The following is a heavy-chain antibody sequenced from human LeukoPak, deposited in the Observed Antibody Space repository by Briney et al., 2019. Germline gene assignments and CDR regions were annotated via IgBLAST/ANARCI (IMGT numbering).Heavy chain of an antibody. CDR1: GGSISSDNYY. CDR3: ARGIRYSWFDP. V-gene: IGHV4-61*02. Sequence: SQTLSLTCTVSGGSISSDNYYWTWIRQPAGTGLEWIGRIYTSGTTNYNPSLKSRVTISKDTSKNQFSLKLSSVTAADTAVYYCARGIRYSWFDPWGQGTLVTVSS. CDR2: IYTSGTT. D-gene: IGHD4-17*01. J-gene: IGHJ5*02.